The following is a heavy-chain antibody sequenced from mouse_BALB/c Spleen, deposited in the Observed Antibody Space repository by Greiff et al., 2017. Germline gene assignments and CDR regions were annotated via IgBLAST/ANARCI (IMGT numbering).Heavy chain of an antibody. CDR3: VRGGYYDYDGFAY. CDR1: GFTFNTYA. Sequence: EVQRVESGGGLVQPKGSLKLSCAASGFTFNTYAMNWVRQAPGKGLEWVARIRSKSNNYATYYADSVKDRFTISRDDSQSMLYLQMNNLKTEDTAMYYCVRGGYYDYDGFAYWGQGTLVTVSA. D-gene: IGHD2-4*01. V-gene: IGHV10-1*02. J-gene: IGHJ3*01. CDR2: IRSKSNNYAT.